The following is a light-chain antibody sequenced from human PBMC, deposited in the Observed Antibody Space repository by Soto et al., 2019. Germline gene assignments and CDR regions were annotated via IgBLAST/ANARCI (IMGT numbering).Light chain of an antibody. J-gene: IGLJ1*01. CDR3: SSYTTTSTQV. Sequence: QSALTQPASVSGSPGQSITLSCTGTTTDVGGYNYVSWYQQHPGKVPKLIIYDVFNRPPGVSHRFSGSKSGNTASLTISGLQPEDDADYYCSSYTTTSTQVFGTGTKVTVL. V-gene: IGLV2-14*03. CDR1: TTDVGGYNY. CDR2: DVF.